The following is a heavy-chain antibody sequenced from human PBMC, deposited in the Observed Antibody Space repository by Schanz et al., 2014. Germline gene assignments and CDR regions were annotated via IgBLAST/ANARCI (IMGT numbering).Heavy chain of an antibody. CDR2: IGHSGNT. J-gene: IGHJ4*02. V-gene: IGHV4-34*01. D-gene: IGHD6-13*01. Sequence: QVQLQQWGAGLLKPSETLSLTCAVYGGSLSGYFWSWIRQPLGKGPAWVGDIGHSGNTKDTPSLRRRVTMSVETPQIQFSRNLGSVTAADAAVCSCAVGRQQLELFDYWGPGTLVSVSS. CDR1: GGSLSGYF. CDR3: AVGRQQLELFDY.